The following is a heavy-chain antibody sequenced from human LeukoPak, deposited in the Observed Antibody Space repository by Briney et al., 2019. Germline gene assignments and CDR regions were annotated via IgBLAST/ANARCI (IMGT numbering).Heavy chain of an antibody. CDR1: GGSISSYY. CDR3: ARHGNYYGSGSYY. D-gene: IGHD3-10*01. V-gene: IGHV4-59*01. J-gene: IGHJ4*02. CDR2: IYYSGST. Sequence: SETLSLTCTVSGGSISSYYWSWIRQPPGKGLEWIGYIYYSGSTNYNPSLKSRVTISVDTSKNQFSLKLSSVTAADTAVYYCARHGNYYGSGSYYWGQGTLVIVSP.